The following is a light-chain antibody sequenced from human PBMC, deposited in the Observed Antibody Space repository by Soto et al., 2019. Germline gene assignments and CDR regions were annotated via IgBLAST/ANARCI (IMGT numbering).Light chain of an antibody. CDR2: SNN. Sequence: QSALTQAPSASGTPGQRVTISCSGSRSSIGSNTVNWYQHLPGSAPKLLIYSNNHRPSGVPDRFSASKAGASASLAISGLQSEDEGDYHCAAWDASLGGFYVFGSGTKVTVL. CDR3: AAWDASLGGFYV. CDR1: RSSIGSNT. V-gene: IGLV1-44*01. J-gene: IGLJ1*01.